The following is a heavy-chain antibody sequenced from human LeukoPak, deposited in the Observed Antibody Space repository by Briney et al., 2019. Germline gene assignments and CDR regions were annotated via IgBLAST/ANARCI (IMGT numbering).Heavy chain of an antibody. CDR2: IWYDGSNK. CDR3: ARGGYSYGLDY. D-gene: IGHD5-18*01. CDR1: GFTFSSHG. J-gene: IGHJ4*02. Sequence: GGSLRLSCAASGFTFSSHGVHWVRQAPGKGLEWVAVIWYDGSNKYYADSVKGRFTISRDNSKNTLYLQMNSLRAEDTAVYYCARGGYSYGLDYWGQGTLVTVSS. V-gene: IGHV3-33*01.